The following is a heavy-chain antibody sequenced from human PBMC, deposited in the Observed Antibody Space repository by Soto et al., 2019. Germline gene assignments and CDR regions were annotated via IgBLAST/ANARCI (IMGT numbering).Heavy chain of an antibody. V-gene: IGHV4-39*07. Sequence: PSETLSLTCTVSGGSISSSSYYWGWIRQPPGKGLEWIGSIYHSGSTNYNPSLKSRVTISVDTSKNQFSLKLSSVTAADTAVYYCARGLRKVVVITTLYNWFDPWGQGTLVTVSS. D-gene: IGHD3-22*01. CDR3: ARGLRKVVVITTLYNWFDP. J-gene: IGHJ5*02. CDR2: IYHSGST. CDR1: GGSISSSSYY.